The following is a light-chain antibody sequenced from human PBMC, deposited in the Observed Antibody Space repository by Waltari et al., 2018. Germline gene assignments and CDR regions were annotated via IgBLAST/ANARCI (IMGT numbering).Light chain of an antibody. J-gene: IGLJ3*02. CDR3: FSYTASDAWL. V-gene: IGLV2-14*01. Sequence: QSALTQPASVSGSPGQSITISCTGSSGDVGGYNYVSWYQQYPGSAPKLIIYDVNKRPSGVSYPFSGSKSGNTASLTISGLQGEDESDYYCFSYTASDAWLFGGGTKLTVL. CDR2: DVN. CDR1: SGDVGGYNY.